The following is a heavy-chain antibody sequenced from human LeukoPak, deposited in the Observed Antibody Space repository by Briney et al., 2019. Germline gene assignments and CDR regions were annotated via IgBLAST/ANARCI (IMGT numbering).Heavy chain of an antibody. CDR2: INPNSGGT. CDR1: GYTFTDYY. J-gene: IGHJ4*02. Sequence: ASVKVSCKASGYTFTDYYMHWVRQAPGQGLEWMGWINPNSGGTNYAQKFQGRVTMTRDTSISTAYMELRSLRSDDTAVYYCATGTGYSSSWRLDYWGQGTLVTVSS. CDR3: ATGTGYSSSWRLDY. V-gene: IGHV1-2*02. D-gene: IGHD6-13*01.